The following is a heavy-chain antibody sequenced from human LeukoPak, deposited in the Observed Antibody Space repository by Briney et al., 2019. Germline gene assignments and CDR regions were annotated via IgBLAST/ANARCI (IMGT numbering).Heavy chain of an antibody. CDR2: INHSGST. Sequence: DPSETLSLTCAVYGGSFSGYYWSWIRQPPGKGLEWIGEINHSGSTNYNPSLKSRVTISVDTSKNQFSLKLSSVTAADTAVYYCARQGTMIVVAGKTNPTDYWGQGTLVTVSS. D-gene: IGHD3-22*01. J-gene: IGHJ4*02. CDR1: GGSFSGYY. CDR3: ARQGTMIVVAGKTNPTDY. V-gene: IGHV4-34*01.